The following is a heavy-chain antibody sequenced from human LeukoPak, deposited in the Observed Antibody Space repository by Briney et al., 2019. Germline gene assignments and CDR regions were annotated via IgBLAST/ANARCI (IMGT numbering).Heavy chain of an antibody. CDR3: ARHYYGSGSYSTPLPDY. CDR2: IYPGDSDT. J-gene: IGHJ4*02. Sequence: GESLKISGKGSGYSFTSYWIGWVRQMPGKGLEWMGIIYPGDSDTRYSPSFQGQVTISADKSISTAYLQWSSLKASDTAMYYCARHYYGSGSYSTPLPDYWGQGTLVTVSS. V-gene: IGHV5-51*01. D-gene: IGHD3-10*01. CDR1: GYSFTSYW.